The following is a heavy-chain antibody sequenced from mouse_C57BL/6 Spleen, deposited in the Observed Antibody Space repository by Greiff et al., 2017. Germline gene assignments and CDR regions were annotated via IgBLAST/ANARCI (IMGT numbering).Heavy chain of an antibody. CDR3: ARPEGNYGSYAMDY. D-gene: IGHD2-1*01. CDR1: GFTFSDYG. Sequence: EVKVVESGGGLVKPGGSLKLSCAASGFTFSDYGMHWVRQAPEKGLEWVAYISSGSSTIYYADTVKGRFTISRDNAKNTLFLQMTSLRSEDTAMYYCARPEGNYGSYAMDYWGQGTSVTVSS. CDR2: ISSGSSTI. V-gene: IGHV5-17*01. J-gene: IGHJ4*01.